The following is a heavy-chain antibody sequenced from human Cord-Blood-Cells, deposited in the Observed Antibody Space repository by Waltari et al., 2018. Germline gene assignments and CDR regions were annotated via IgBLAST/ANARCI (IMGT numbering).Heavy chain of an antibody. CDR3: AKDRTDSSGYYYAFDI. CDR1: GFTFSSYA. Sequence: EVQLLESGGGLVQPGGSLRLSCAASGFTFSSYAISWVPQAPGKGLEWVSAISGSGGRTYYADSVKGRFTISRDNSKNTLYLQMNSLRAEDTAVYYCAKDRTDSSGYYYAFDIWGQGTMVTVSS. V-gene: IGHV3-23*01. J-gene: IGHJ3*02. D-gene: IGHD3-22*01. CDR2: ISGSGGRT.